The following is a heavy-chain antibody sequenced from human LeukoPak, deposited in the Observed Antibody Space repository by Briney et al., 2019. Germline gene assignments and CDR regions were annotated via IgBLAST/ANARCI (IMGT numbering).Heavy chain of an antibody. V-gene: IGHV4-39*07. D-gene: IGHD3-22*01. CDR3: ATRRSGYYPFDY. CDR2: IYYSGSA. J-gene: IGHJ4*02. Sequence: SETLSLTCTVSGGSVSSGSYYWGWIRQPPGKGLEWIGSIYYSGSAYYNPSLKSRVTISLDTSKNQFSLKLSSVTAADTAVYYCATRRSGYYPFDYWGQGTLVTVSS. CDR1: GGSVSSGSYY.